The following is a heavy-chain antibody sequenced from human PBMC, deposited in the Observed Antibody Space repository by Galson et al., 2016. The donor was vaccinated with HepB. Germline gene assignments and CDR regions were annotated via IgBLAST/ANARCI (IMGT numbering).Heavy chain of an antibody. D-gene: IGHD3-10*01. J-gene: IGHJ3*02. CDR3: ASKVARVSIGVFDI. V-gene: IGHV3-74*01. CDR1: GFTFSNHW. Sequence: SLRLSCAASGFTFSNHWMHWVRQAPGKGLVWVSRINGDGTSAFYADSVKDRFTVSRDNAKNTVYMQMNTLRVEDTAVHYCASKVARVSIGVFDIWGQGTMVTVSS. CDR2: INGDGTSA.